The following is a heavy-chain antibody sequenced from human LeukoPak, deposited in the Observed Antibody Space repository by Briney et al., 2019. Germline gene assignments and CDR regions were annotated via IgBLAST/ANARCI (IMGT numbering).Heavy chain of an antibody. V-gene: IGHV3-30-3*01. D-gene: IGHD1-20*01. CDR1: GFTCSSYA. CDR2: ISYDGSNK. Sequence: PGGSLRLSCAASGFTCSSYAMHWVRQAPGKGLEWVAVISYDGSNKYYADSVKGRFTISRDNSKNTLYLQMNSLRAEDTAVYYCARDGITGTTTGDYWGQGTLVTVSS. J-gene: IGHJ4*02. CDR3: ARDGITGTTTGDY.